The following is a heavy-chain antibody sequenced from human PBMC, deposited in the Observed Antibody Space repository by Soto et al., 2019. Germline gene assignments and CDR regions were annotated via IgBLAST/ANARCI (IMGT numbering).Heavy chain of an antibody. J-gene: IGHJ3*02. D-gene: IGHD2-21*01. CDR2: VYYSGAT. CDR1: GGSLTDHY. CDR3: ARGNDWKSSTFDI. Sequence: QVQLQESGPGLVKPSETLSLTCTVAGGSLTDHYWNWFRQSPGRGLQWIGYVYYSGATSYNPSLTRRVTMTVDTSKNQFSLMLRSVTAADTAVYFCARGNDWKSSTFDIWGQGTMVSVSS. V-gene: IGHV4-59*11.